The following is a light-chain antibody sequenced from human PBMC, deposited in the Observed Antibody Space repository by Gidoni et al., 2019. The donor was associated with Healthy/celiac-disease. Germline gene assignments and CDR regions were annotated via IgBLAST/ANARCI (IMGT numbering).Light chain of an antibody. CDR1: QSVSSY. Sequence: EIVLTQSPATLSLSPGERATLSCRASQSVSSYLAWCQQKPGQAPRLLIYDASNRATGIPARFSGSGSGTDFTLTISSLEPEDFAVYYCQQRSNWPPLTFGGXTKVEIK. J-gene: IGKJ4*01. CDR3: QQRSNWPPLT. CDR2: DAS. V-gene: IGKV3-11*01.